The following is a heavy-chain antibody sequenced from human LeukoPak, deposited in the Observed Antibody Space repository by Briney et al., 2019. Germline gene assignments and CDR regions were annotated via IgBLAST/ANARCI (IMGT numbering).Heavy chain of an antibody. J-gene: IGHJ4*02. D-gene: IGHD3-3*02. CDR2: ISSSSSTI. CDR3: ATVYKDFWSDHYTHYFDY. Sequence: GGSLRLSCAASGFTFSSYTMNWVRQAPGKGLEWVSYISSSSSTIYFADSVKGRFTISRDNAKNSLYLQMNSLRAEDTAVYYCATVYKDFWSDHYTHYFDYWGQGTLVTVSS. V-gene: IGHV3-48*01. CDR1: GFTFSSYT.